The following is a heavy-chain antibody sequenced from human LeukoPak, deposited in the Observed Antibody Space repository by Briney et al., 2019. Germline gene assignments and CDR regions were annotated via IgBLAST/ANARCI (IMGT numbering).Heavy chain of an antibody. CDR3: AIITMVRGEGWFDP. CDR2: IKQDGSEK. J-gene: IGHJ5*02. CDR1: GFTFSSYW. D-gene: IGHD3-10*01. Sequence: GGSLRLSCAASGFTFSSYWMSWVRQAPGKGLEWVANIKQDGSEKYYVDSVKGRFTISRDNAKNSLYLQMNSLRAEDTAVYYCAIITMVRGEGWFDPWGQGTLVTASS. V-gene: IGHV3-7*01.